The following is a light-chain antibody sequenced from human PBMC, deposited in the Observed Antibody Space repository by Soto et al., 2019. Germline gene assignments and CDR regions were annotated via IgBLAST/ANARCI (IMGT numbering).Light chain of an antibody. CDR3: KQYYDWLRLT. CDR2: GAS. CDR1: QSVNIY. Sequence: EIVMTQSPATLSVSPGERATLSCRASQSVNIYLAWYQQKPGQAPRLLIFGASYRATGIPARFSGSGSGTEFNLTISSLQSEDFAVYFCKQYYDWLRLTFGGGTKVEIK. J-gene: IGKJ4*01. V-gene: IGKV3D-15*01.